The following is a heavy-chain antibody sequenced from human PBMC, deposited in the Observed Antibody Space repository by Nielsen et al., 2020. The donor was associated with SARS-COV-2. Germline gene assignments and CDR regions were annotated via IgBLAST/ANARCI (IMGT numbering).Heavy chain of an antibody. Sequence: WVRQAPGQGLEWMGWISAYNGNTNYAQKLQGRVTITADESTSTAYMELSSLRSEDTAVYYCARDILPNIAVAGTGYFQHWGQGTLVTVSS. V-gene: IGHV1-18*01. D-gene: IGHD6-19*01. CDR2: ISAYNGNT. CDR3: ARDILPNIAVAGTGYFQH. J-gene: IGHJ1*01.